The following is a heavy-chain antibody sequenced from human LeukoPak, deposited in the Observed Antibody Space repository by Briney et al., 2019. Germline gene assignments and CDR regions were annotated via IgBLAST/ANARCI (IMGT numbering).Heavy chain of an antibody. Sequence: GGSLRLSCAASGFTFSSYGMHWVRQAPGKGLEWFSYISSGSGTIYYADSVKGRFTISRDNAKNSLYLQMNSLRAEDTAVYYCARGSGTYSLGFDYWGQGTLVTVSS. D-gene: IGHD1-26*01. J-gene: IGHJ4*02. CDR2: ISSGSGTI. V-gene: IGHV3-48*01. CDR3: ARGSGTYSLGFDY. CDR1: GFTFSSYG.